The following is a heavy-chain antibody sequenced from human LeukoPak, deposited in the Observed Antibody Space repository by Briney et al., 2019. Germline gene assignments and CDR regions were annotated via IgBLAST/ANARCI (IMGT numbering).Heavy chain of an antibody. J-gene: IGHJ4*02. D-gene: IGHD3-10*01. Sequence: GSSVKVSCKASGGTFSSYAISWVRQAPGQGLEWMGGIIPIFGTANYAQKFQGRVTITTDESTSTAYMELSSLRSEDTAVYYCASTMVRGVNPPFDYWGQGTLVTVSS. CDR1: GGTFSSYA. CDR2: IIPIFGTA. V-gene: IGHV1-69*05. CDR3: ASTMVRGVNPPFDY.